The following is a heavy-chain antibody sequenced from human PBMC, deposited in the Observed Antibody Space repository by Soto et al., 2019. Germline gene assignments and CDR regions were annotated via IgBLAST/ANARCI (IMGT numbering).Heavy chain of an antibody. Sequence: GASVKVSCKASGGTFSSYTISWVRQAPGQGLEWMGRIIPILGIANYAQKFQGRVTITADKSTSTAYMELSSLRSEDTAVYYCARANYDILTGYFANWFDPWGQGTLVTVSS. CDR3: ARANYDILTGYFANWFDP. D-gene: IGHD3-9*01. CDR2: IIPILGIA. V-gene: IGHV1-69*02. CDR1: GGTFSSYT. J-gene: IGHJ5*02.